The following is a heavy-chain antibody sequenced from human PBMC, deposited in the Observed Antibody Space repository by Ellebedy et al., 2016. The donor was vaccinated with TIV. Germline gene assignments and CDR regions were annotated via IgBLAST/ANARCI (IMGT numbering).Heavy chain of an antibody. Sequence: GESLKISCAASGFTFSSYWMSWVRQAPGKGLEWVSAISGSGGSTYYADSVKGRFTISRDNSKNTLYLQMNSLRAEDTAVYYCANVLLWFGEQGGWGQGTLVTVSS. V-gene: IGHV3-23*01. CDR3: ANVLLWFGEQGG. D-gene: IGHD3-10*01. J-gene: IGHJ4*02. CDR1: GFTFSSYW. CDR2: ISGSGGST.